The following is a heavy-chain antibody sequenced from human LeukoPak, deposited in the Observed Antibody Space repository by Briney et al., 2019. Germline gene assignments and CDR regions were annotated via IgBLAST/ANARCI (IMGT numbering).Heavy chain of an antibody. CDR3: AKDGEAPGGYCSGGSCYSYFDY. J-gene: IGHJ4*02. CDR1: GFTFSSYA. CDR2: ISYDGSNK. V-gene: IGHV3-30*18. Sequence: GGSLRLSCAASGFTFSSYAMSWVRQAPGKGLEWVAVISYDGSNKYYADSVKGRFTISRDNSKNTLYLQMNSLRAEDTAVYYCAKDGEAPGGYCSGGSCYSYFDYWGQGTLVTVSS. D-gene: IGHD2-15*01.